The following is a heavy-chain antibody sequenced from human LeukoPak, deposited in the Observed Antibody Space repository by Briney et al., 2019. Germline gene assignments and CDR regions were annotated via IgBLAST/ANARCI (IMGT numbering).Heavy chain of an antibody. D-gene: IGHD1-26*01. J-gene: IGHJ5*02. CDR2: ISYSGST. Sequence: SETLSLTCSVSGGSVSSGSYYWSWIRQPPGKGLEWIGYISYSGSTNYNPSLKSRVTMSVDTSKNLFSLSLGSVTAADTAVYYGARHAVYSGGYSFWFDPWGLGTLVTVSS. V-gene: IGHV4-61*01. CDR1: GGSVSSGSYY. CDR3: ARHAVYSGGYSFWFDP.